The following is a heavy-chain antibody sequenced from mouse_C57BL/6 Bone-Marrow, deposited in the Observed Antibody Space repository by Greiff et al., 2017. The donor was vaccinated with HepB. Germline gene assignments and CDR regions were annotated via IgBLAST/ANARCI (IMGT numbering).Heavy chain of an antibody. CDR1: GFSLSTSGMG. CDR2: IYWDDDK. CDR3: VGFITTVVATVDY. D-gene: IGHD1-1*01. J-gene: IGHJ2*01. V-gene: IGHV8-12*01. Sequence: ESGPGILQSSQTLSLTCSFSGFSLSTSGMGVSWIRQPSGKGLEWLAHIYWDDDKRYNPSLKSRLTISKDTSRNQVFLKITSVDTADTATYYCVGFITTVVATVDYWGQGTTLTVSS.